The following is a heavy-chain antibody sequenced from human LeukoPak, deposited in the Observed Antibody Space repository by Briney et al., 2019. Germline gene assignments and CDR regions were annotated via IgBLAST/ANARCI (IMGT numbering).Heavy chain of an antibody. Sequence: SETLSLTCTVSGGSISTYYWSWIRHPPGKGLEWIGYIYYSGSTNYNPSLKSRVTTSVDTSKNQFSLKLSSVTAADTAVYYCARLSGRYYYDNSGYYGDWGQGTLVTVSS. V-gene: IGHV4-59*08. J-gene: IGHJ4*02. CDR1: GGSISTYY. CDR3: ARLSGRYYYDNSGYYGD. D-gene: IGHD3-22*01. CDR2: IYYSGST.